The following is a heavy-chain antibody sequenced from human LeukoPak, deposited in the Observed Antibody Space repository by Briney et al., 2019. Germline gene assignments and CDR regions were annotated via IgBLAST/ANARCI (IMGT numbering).Heavy chain of an antibody. V-gene: IGHV3-15*01. J-gene: IGHJ4*02. CDR1: GFTFSNAW. D-gene: IGHD6-13*01. CDR3: AKVSGIAAAGTVRGALAADY. CDR2: IKSKTDGGTT. Sequence: GGSLRLSCAASGFTFSNAWMSWVRQAPGKGLEWVGRIKSKTDGGTTDYAAPVKGRFTISRDDSKNTLYLQMNSLKTEDTAVYYCAKVSGIAAAGTVRGALAADYWGQGTLVTVSS.